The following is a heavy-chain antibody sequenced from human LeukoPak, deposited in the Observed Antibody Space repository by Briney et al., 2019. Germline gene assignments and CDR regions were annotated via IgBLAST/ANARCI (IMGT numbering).Heavy chain of an antibody. Sequence: XXXQXXGXXXXWIERIYTNGKTNFNPSLKSRVSMSVDTSRNQFSLTLSSLTVADTAVYYCARTQSQSGSYRYYFGYWGQGTLVTVSS. J-gene: IGHJ4*02. CDR2: IYTNGKT. D-gene: IGHD1-26*01. CDR3: ARTQSQSGSYRYYFGY. V-gene: IGHV4-4*07.